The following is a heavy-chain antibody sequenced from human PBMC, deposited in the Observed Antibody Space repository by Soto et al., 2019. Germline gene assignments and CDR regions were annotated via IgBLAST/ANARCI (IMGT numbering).Heavy chain of an antibody. CDR1: GYTFTSYG. Sequence: ASVKVSCKASGYTFTSYGISWVRQAPGQGLEWMGWISAYNGNTNYAQKLQGRVTMTTDTSTRTAYMELRSLRSDDTAVYDWAIDGIGGYSGYYFSAYWGQGTLVTVSS. J-gene: IGHJ4*02. D-gene: IGHD5-12*01. CDR3: AIDGIGGYSGYYFSAY. V-gene: IGHV1-18*01. CDR2: ISAYNGNT.